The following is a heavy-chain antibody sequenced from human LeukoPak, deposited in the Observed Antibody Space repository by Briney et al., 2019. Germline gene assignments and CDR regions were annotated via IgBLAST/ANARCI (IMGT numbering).Heavy chain of an antibody. Sequence: SVKVSCKASGGTFSSYAISWVRQAPGQGLEWMGRIIPIFGTANYAQKFQGRVTITTDESTSTAYMELSSLRSEDTAVYYCASSDYYGSGSYYLGVFDYWGQGTLVTVSS. V-gene: IGHV1-69*05. CDR3: ASSDYYGSGSYYLGVFDY. J-gene: IGHJ4*02. D-gene: IGHD3-10*01. CDR2: IIPIFGTA. CDR1: GGTFSSYA.